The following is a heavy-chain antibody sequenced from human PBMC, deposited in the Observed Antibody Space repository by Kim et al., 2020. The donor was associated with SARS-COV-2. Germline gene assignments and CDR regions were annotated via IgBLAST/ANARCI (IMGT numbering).Heavy chain of an antibody. CDR3: ARELATGGGVGYYFDY. D-gene: IGHD2-8*02. CDR1: GFTFRNYA. CDR2: ISYDGSNK. J-gene: IGHJ4*01. Sequence: GGSLRLSCAASGFTFRNYAIHWVRQSPDKGLEWLAVISYDGSNKYYADSVKGRFTISRDNSKNTLYLQMNSLRPEDTALFYCARELATGGGVGYYFDYWGHGTLVTVSS. V-gene: IGHV3-30-3*01.